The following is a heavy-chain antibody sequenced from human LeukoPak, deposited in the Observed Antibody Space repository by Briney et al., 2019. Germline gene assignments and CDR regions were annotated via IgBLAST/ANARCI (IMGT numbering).Heavy chain of an antibody. CDR2: INPNSGGT. D-gene: IGHD6-19*01. V-gene: IGHV1-2*04. CDR1: GYTFTANY. CDR3: VTGIYNGWYYFDS. Sequence: ASVKVSCKASGYTFTANYMHWVRQAPGQGLEWMGWINPNSGGTNYAQKFQGWVTMTRDTSISTAYMELSRLRSDDTAVYYCVTGIYNGWYYFDSWGQGTLVTVSS. J-gene: IGHJ4*02.